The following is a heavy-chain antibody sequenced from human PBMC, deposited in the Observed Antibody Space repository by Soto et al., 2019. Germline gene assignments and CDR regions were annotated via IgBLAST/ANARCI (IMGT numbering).Heavy chain of an antibody. D-gene: IGHD6-13*01. J-gene: IGHJ6*02. CDR2: IDPRDSYT. CDR3: ARQPAADTYHYYGMDV. CDR1: GYSFTSYW. Sequence: PGEPLKISCKRSGYSFTSYWISWVRQMPGKGREWMGRIDPRDSYTNYSPSFQGHVTISADKSISTAYLQWSSLKPSDTAMYYCARQPAADTYHYYGMDVWGQGTTVTVSS. V-gene: IGHV5-10-1*01.